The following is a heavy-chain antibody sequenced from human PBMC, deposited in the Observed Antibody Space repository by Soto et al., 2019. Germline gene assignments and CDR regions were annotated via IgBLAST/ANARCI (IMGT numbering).Heavy chain of an antibody. V-gene: IGHV1-3*01. D-gene: IGHD4-17*01. CDR1: GYNFTNCA. CDR3: ARGAGRSPVTRAFDI. Sequence: QVQLLQSAAELKMPGASLNLSCKTSGYNFTNCAVHWLRQAPGQRLEWLGWIKGGTGNTRFSERFQDRVTLTRDTSASTVYMELTGLKSEDTAIYYRARGAGRSPVTRAFDIWGQGTVVTVSS. CDR2: IKGGTGNT. J-gene: IGHJ3*02.